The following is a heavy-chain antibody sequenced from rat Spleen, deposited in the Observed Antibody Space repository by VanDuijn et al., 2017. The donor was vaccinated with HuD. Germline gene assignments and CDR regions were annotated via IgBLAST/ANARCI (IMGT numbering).Heavy chain of an antibody. CDR1: GFTFRDYN. Sequence: EVQLVESGGGLVQPGRSLKLSCAAAGFTFRDYNMACVLQAPKKGLEWVASISYDGGSTYYRDSVKGRFTISRDNAKSILYLQMDSLRSEDTATYYCAREAEKPFHYFDYWGQGVMVTVSS. J-gene: IGHJ2*01. CDR3: AREAEKPFHYFDY. V-gene: IGHV5-7*01. D-gene: IGHD3-4*01. CDR2: ISYDGGST.